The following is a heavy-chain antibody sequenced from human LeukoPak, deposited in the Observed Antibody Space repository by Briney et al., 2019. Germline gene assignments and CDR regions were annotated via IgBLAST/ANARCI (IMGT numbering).Heavy chain of an antibody. D-gene: IGHD3-22*01. CDR1: GDSISTSNSY. CDR2: IYYSGST. J-gene: IGHJ4*02. V-gene: IGHV4-61*05. CDR3: ATHADYDSSGYYPFRFDY. Sequence: SETLSLTCTVSGDSISTSNSYWGWIRQPPGKGLEWIGYIYYSGSTNYNPSLKSRVTISVDTSKNQFSLKLSSVTAADTAVYYCATHADYDSSGYYPFRFDYWGQGTLVTVSS.